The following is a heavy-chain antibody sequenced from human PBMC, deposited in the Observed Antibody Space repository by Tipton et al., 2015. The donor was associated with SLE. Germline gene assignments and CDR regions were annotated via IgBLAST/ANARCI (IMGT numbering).Heavy chain of an antibody. D-gene: IGHD3-10*01. Sequence: TLSLTCTVSGGSISSGDYYWSWIRQPPGKGLEWIGYIYYSGSTNYNPSLKSRVTISVDTSKNQFSLKLSSVTAADTAVYYCARGAGITMVRGALIHAFDIWGQGTMVTVSS. J-gene: IGHJ3*02. CDR3: ARGAGITMVRGALIHAFDI. CDR1: GGSISSGDYY. V-gene: IGHV4-61*08. CDR2: IYYSGST.